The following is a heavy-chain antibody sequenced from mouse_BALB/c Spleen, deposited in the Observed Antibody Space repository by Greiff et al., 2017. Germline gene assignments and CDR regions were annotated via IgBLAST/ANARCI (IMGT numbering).Heavy chain of an antibody. J-gene: IGHJ4*01. Sequence: QVQLKESGPGLVQPSQSLSITCTVSGFSLTSYGVHWVRQSPGKGLEWLGVIWSGGSTDYNAAFISRLSISKDNSKSQVFFKMNSLQANDTAIYYCARKVRDYGSIYAMDYWGQGTSVTVSS. CDR1: GFSLTSYG. CDR2: IWSGGST. D-gene: IGHD1-1*01. V-gene: IGHV2-2*02. CDR3: ARKVRDYGSIYAMDY.